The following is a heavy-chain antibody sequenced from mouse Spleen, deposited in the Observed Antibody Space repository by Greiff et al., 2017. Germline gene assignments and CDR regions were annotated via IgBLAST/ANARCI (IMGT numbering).Heavy chain of an antibody. CDR2: INPYNGGT. CDR3: ARKWATVAFDY. Sequence: VQLQQSGPVLVKPGASVKMSCKASGYTFTDYYMNWVKQSHGKSLEWIGVINPYNGGTSYNQKFKGKATLTVDKSSSTAYMELNSLTSEDSAVYYCARKWATVAFDYWGQGTTLTVSS. V-gene: IGHV1-19*01. D-gene: IGHD1-1*01. J-gene: IGHJ2*01. CDR1: GYTFTDYY.